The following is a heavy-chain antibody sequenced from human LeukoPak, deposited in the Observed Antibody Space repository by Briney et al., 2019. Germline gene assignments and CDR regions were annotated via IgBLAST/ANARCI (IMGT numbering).Heavy chain of an antibody. Sequence: HPGGSLRLSCAASGFTFRNHGMHWVRQAPGKGLEWVAVIWYDGSDKFFGDSVKGRFTISRDNAKNTLYLQMNSLRAEDTAVYYCARDIASRRIDYWGQGTLVTVSS. D-gene: IGHD6-6*01. CDR2: IWYDGSDK. CDR3: ARDIASRRIDY. CDR1: GFTFRNHG. V-gene: IGHV3-33*01. J-gene: IGHJ4*02.